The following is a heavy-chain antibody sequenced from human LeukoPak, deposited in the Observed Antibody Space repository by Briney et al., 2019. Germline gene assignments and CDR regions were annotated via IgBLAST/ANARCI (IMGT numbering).Heavy chain of an antibody. V-gene: IGHV4-34*01. D-gene: IGHD3-3*01. Sequence: PSETLSLTCAVYGGSFSGYYWSWIRQPPGKGLEWIASSHYTGSTFYNPSLKGRVSASVDASKNQFSLRLSSVTAADTAVYYCARQFFVWLSDPFDIWGQGTMLIVSS. CDR2: SHYTGST. J-gene: IGHJ3*02. CDR1: GGSFSGYY. CDR3: ARQFFVWLSDPFDI.